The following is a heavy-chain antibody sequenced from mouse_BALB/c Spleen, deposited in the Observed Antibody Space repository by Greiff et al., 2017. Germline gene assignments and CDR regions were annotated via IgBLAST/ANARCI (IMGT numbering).Heavy chain of an antibody. J-gene: IGHJ4*01. Sequence: EVQGVESGGDLVKPGGSLKLSCAASGFTFSSYGMSWVRQTPDKRLEWVATISSGGSYTYYPDSVKGRFTISRDNAKNTLYLQMSSLKSEDTAMYYCARQDGNYVRAMDYWGQGTSVTVSS. D-gene: IGHD2-1*01. CDR2: ISSGGSYT. CDR1: GFTFSSYG. CDR3: ARQDGNYVRAMDY. V-gene: IGHV5-6*01.